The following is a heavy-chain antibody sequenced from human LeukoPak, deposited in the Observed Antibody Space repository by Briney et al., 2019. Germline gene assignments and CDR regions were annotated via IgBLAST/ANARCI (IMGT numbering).Heavy chain of an antibody. V-gene: IGHV4-59*01. Sequence: SETLSLTCTVSGGSISTYYWSWIRQPPGEGLEWIGYISNGGTTKYNPSLKSRVTISVDTSKNQLSLKLSSVTAADTAVYYCARYYYGSGSLLFDYWGQGTLVTVSS. CDR2: ISNGGTT. J-gene: IGHJ4*02. CDR3: ARYYYGSGSLLFDY. D-gene: IGHD3-10*01. CDR1: GGSISTYY.